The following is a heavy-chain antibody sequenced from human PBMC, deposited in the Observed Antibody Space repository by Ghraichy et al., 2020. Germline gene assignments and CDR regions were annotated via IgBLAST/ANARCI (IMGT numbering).Heavy chain of an antibody. CDR3: AKDKRLRYYDFWSGYWHRSRYYGMDV. CDR2: ISWNSGSI. D-gene: IGHD3-3*01. Sequence: GGSLRLSCAASGFTFDDYAMHWVRQAPGKGLEWVSGISWNSGSIGYADSVKGRFTISRDNAKNSLYLQMNSLRAEDTALYYCAKDKRLRYYDFWSGYWHRSRYYGMDVWGQGTTVTVSS. V-gene: IGHV3-9*01. CDR1: GFTFDDYA. J-gene: IGHJ6*02.